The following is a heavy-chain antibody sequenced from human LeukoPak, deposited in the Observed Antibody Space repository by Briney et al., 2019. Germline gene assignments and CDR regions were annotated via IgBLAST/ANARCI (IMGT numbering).Heavy chain of an antibody. Sequence: GGSLRLSCVLSGFTFNTEAMTWVRQAPGKGLEWVSTIDNSGRTTYYADSVKGRFTISRDNSKNTVYLQLNSLRAEDTALYFCAKGLGFLPQFVYWGQGTLVAVSS. V-gene: IGHV3-23*01. D-gene: IGHD6-19*01. J-gene: IGHJ4*02. CDR1: GFTFNTEA. CDR2: IDNSGRTT. CDR3: AKGLGFLPQFVY.